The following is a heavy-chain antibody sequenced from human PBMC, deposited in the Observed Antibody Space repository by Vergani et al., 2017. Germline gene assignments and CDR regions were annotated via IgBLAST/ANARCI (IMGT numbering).Heavy chain of an antibody. CDR1: GGSVSSGSYY. CDR2: IYYSGST. J-gene: IGHJ5*02. CDR3: ARVETIFGVVAADARINWFDP. D-gene: IGHD3-3*01. V-gene: IGHV4-61*01. Sequence: QVQLQESGPGLVKPSETLSLTCTVSGGSVSSGSYYWSWIRQPPGKGLEWIGYIYYSGSTNYNPSLKSRVTISVDTSKNQFALKLRSVTAADTAVYYCARVETIFGVVAADARINWFDPWGQGTLVTVSS.